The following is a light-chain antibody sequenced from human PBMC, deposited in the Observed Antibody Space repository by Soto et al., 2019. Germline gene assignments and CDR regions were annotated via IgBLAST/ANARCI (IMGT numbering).Light chain of an antibody. CDR3: SSFTSSITDV. CDR1: SSDVGGYNS. Sequence: QSVLTQPASVSGSPGQSITISCTGTSSDVGGYNSVSWYRQDPGKAPKLIIYDVTYRPSGVSNRFSGSKSGNTASLTISGLHSEDEADYHCSSFTSSITDVFGTGTKVTVL. CDR2: DVT. J-gene: IGLJ1*01. V-gene: IGLV2-14*01.